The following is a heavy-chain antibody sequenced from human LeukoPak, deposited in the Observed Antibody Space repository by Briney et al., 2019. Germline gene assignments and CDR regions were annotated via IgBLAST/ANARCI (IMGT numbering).Heavy chain of an antibody. CDR1: GVTFSGYS. D-gene: IGHD1-26*01. J-gene: IGHJ4*02. CDR3: AKDGTNYFEY. CDR2: ITATSLHI. Sequence: GGSLRLSCAASGVTFSGYSMSWVRQAPGKGLEWVSAITATSLHIYYADSVKGRFTISRDNAKNSLYLQMNSLRAEDTALYYCAKDGTNYFEYWGQGTLVTVSS. V-gene: IGHV3-21*04.